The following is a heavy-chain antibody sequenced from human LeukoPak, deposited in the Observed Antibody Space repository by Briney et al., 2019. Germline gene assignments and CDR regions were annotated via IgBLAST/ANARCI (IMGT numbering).Heavy chain of an antibody. CDR1: GFTFSDYY. Sequence: PGGSLRLSCAASGFTFSDYYMSWIRQAPGKGLEWVSYISSSGSTIYYADSVKGRFTISRDNAKNSLYLQMNSLRAEDTAVYYCAKCYSSWTPNDYWGQGTLVTVSS. V-gene: IGHV3-11*01. J-gene: IGHJ4*02. CDR2: ISSSGSTI. D-gene: IGHD6-13*01. CDR3: AKCYSSWTPNDY.